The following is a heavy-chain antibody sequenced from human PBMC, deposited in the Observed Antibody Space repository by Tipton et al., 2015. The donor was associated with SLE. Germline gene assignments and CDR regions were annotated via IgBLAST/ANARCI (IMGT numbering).Heavy chain of an antibody. Sequence: TLSLTCAVSGYSISSGHYWGWIRQPPGKGLEWIGSISHSGNTYYTPSLKSRVTTSVDTSKNQFSLSLYSVTVEDTAVYYCARQGTGFGSGRDDYWGQGILVTVSS. V-gene: IGHV4-38-2*01. CDR2: ISHSGNT. CDR1: GYSISSGHY. CDR3: ARQGTGFGSGRDDY. J-gene: IGHJ4*02. D-gene: IGHD1-14*01.